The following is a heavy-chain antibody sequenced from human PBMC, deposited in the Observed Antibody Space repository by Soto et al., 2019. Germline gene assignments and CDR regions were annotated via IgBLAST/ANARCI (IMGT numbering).Heavy chain of an antibody. CDR2: VYYRGRS. CDR3: VSQRTTVPTQAYFDY. J-gene: IGHJ4*02. V-gene: IGHV4-39*01. D-gene: IGHD4-17*01. Sequence: PSETLSLTCTVSGGSVTNSSYYWGWIRQSPGKGLEWIGSVYYRGRSYSKSSVKSRVTISVDTSKNRFSLSLNPVTASDTAVYFCVSQRTTVPTQAYFDYWSPGALVTVSS. CDR1: GGSVTNSSYY.